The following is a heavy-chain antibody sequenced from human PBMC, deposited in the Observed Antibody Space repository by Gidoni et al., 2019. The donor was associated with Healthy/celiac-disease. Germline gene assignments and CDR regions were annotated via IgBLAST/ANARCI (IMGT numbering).Heavy chain of an antibody. D-gene: IGHD2-15*01. J-gene: IGHJ4*02. V-gene: IGHV4-4*02. CDR2: IYHSGST. Sequence: QVQLQESGPGLVKPSGTLSLTCAVSGGSISSSNWWSWVRQPPGKGLEWIGEIYHSGSTNYNPSLKSRVTISVDKSKNQFSLKLSSVTAADTAVYYCARTGGSHDLSSLYYFDYWGQGTLVTVSS. CDR3: ARTGGSHDLSSLYYFDY. CDR1: GGSISSSNW.